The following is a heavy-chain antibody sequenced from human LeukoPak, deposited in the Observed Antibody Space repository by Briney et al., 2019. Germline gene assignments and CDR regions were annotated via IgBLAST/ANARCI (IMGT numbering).Heavy chain of an antibody. D-gene: IGHD1-20*01. CDR2: INHSGST. J-gene: IGHJ4*02. CDR3: ARILTRTLLGVVDY. CDR1: GGSFSGYY. Sequence: PSETLSLTRAGYGGSFSGYYWSWIRQPPGKGLEWIGEINHSGSTNYNPSLKSRVTISVDTSNNQFSLKLSSVTAADTAVYYCARILTRTLLGVVDYWGQGTLVTVSS. V-gene: IGHV4-34*01.